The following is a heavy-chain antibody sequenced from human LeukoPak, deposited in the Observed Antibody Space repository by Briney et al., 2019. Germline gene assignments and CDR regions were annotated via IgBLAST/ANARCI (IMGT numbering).Heavy chain of an antibody. D-gene: IGHD3-10*01. CDR1: GFTFSSYS. J-gene: IGHJ5*02. Sequence: PGRSLRLSCAASGFTFSSYSMNWVRQAPGKGLEWVSYISSSSTIYYADSVKGRFTISRDNAKNSLYLQMNSLRDEDTAVYYCARSVNMVRGVISDWFDPWGQGTLVTVSS. CDR3: ARSVNMVRGVISDWFDP. CDR2: ISSSSTI. V-gene: IGHV3-48*02.